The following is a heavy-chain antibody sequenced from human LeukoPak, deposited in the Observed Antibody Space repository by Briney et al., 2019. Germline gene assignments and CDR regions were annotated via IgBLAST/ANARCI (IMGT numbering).Heavy chain of an antibody. CDR1: GGSISSSSYY. D-gene: IGHD5-18*01. J-gene: IGHJ6*02. CDR2: IYYSGST. V-gene: IGHV4-39*07. CDR3: ARDGYSYGRYYYYGMDV. Sequence: SETLSLTCTVSGGSISSSSYYWGWIRQPPGKGLEWIGSIYYSGSTYYNPSLKSRVTISVDTSKNQFSLKLSSVTAADTAVYYRARDGYSYGRYYYYGMDVWGQGTTVTVSS.